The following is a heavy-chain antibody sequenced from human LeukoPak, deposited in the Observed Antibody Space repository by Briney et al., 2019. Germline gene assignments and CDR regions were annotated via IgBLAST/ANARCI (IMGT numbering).Heavy chain of an antibody. J-gene: IGHJ4*02. Sequence: ASVKVSCKASGYTLIAHYIHWVRQAPGQGLEWMGWVDPNSGVTHYAQKFQGRVTMTRDTSINTAYLGLSRLTSDDTALYYCARAVNWGYDYWGQGSLVTVSS. CDR2: VDPNSGVT. CDR3: ARAVNWGYDY. V-gene: IGHV1-2*02. CDR1: GYTLIAHY. D-gene: IGHD7-27*01.